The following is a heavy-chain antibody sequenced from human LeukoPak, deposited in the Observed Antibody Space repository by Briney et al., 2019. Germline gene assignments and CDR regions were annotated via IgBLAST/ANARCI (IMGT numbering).Heavy chain of an antibody. CDR3: ARGVFDP. CDR2: IKEDGSEK. V-gene: IGHV3-7*04. Sequence: GGSLRLSCAASGFTVSSNYMTWVRQAPGKGLEWVANIKEDGSEKDYVDSVKGRFTISRDNAKNSLYLQMNSLRAEDTAVYYCARGVFDPWGQGTLVTVSS. J-gene: IGHJ5*02. CDR1: GFTVSSNY.